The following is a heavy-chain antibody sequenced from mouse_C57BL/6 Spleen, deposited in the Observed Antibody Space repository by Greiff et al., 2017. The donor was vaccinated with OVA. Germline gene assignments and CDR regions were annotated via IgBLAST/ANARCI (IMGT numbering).Heavy chain of an antibody. J-gene: IGHJ3*01. CDR2: ISYDGSN. D-gene: IGHD1-3*01. CDR1: GYSITSGYY. V-gene: IGHV3-6*01. Sequence: EVKLMESGPGLVKPSQSLSLTCSVTGYSITSGYYWNWIRQFPGNKLEWMGYISYDGSNNYNPSLKNRISITRDTSKNQFFLKLNSVTTEDTATYYCARDQSLFAYWGQGTLVTVSA. CDR3: ARDQSLFAY.